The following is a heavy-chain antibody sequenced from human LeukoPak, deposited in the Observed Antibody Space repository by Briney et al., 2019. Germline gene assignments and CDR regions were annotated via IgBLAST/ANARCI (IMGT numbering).Heavy chain of an antibody. J-gene: IGHJ5*02. V-gene: IGHV2-5*02. CDR1: GFSLTTSGVA. CDR3: VRNPEYGSGSSMWFDP. Sequence: SGPTLVNPTQTLTLTCSFSGFSLTTSGVAVGWIRQPPGKALEWLAVIYWDDDKRYSPLLKSRLTISKDTSNNQVVLSMTNMGPVDTATYYCVRNPEYGSGSSMWFDPWGPGTLVTVSS. CDR2: IYWDDDK. D-gene: IGHD3-10*01.